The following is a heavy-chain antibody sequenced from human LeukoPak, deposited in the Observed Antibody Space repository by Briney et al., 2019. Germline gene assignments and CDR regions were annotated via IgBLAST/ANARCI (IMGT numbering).Heavy chain of an antibody. CDR2: ISNDGTKT. D-gene: IGHD6-13*01. J-gene: IGHJ6*04. CDR1: GFTFRDYA. V-gene: IGHV3-30*18. CDR3: AKAEGGSTSWYDFYYYGVDV. Sequence: GGSLRLSCAASGFTFRDYAMHWVRQSPGKGLEWVALISNDGTKTYVADSVKGRFTISRDNSKNTLYLQMNSLKTEDTAVYYCAKAEGGSTSWYDFYYYGVDVWGKGATITVSS.